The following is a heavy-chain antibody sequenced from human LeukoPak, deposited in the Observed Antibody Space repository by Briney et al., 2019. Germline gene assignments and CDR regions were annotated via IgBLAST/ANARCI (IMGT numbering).Heavy chain of an antibody. V-gene: IGHV3-23*01. CDR3: AELGITMIGGV. Sequence: GGSLRLSCAASGFTFSSYAMSWVRQAPGKGLEWVSHISGNGGSTYCADSVKGRFTIYRDNSKNTLYLQMNSLRAEDTAVYYCAELGITMIGGVWGKGTTVTISS. CDR2: ISGNGGST. CDR1: GFTFSSYA. D-gene: IGHD3-10*02. J-gene: IGHJ6*04.